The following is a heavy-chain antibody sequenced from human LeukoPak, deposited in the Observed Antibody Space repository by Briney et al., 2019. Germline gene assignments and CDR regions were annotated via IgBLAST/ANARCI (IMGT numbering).Heavy chain of an antibody. J-gene: IGHJ4*02. CDR1: GGTFTIYA. Sequence: SVKVSCTASGGTFTIYAISWVRQAPGQGLEWMGGIIPIFGTANYAQKFQGRVTITADESTSTAYMELSSLRSEDTAVYYCAIPDSYTYYFDYWGQGTLVTVSS. CDR2: IIPIFGTA. CDR3: AIPDSYTYYFDY. V-gene: IGHV1-69*13. D-gene: IGHD5-18*01.